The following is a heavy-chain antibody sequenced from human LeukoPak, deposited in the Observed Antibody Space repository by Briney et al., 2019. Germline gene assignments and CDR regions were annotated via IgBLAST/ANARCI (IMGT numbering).Heavy chain of an antibody. Sequence: GGSLRLSCAASGFTFSSYWMNWVRHAPGKGLVWVYRIASDGSSTTYADSVKGRFSISRDNAKNTLYLQMNSLRVEDTAVYYCARGRPHGNDYWGQGTLVTVSS. D-gene: IGHD4-23*01. J-gene: IGHJ4*02. V-gene: IGHV3-74*01. CDR1: GFTFSSYW. CDR3: ARGRPHGNDY. CDR2: IASDGSST.